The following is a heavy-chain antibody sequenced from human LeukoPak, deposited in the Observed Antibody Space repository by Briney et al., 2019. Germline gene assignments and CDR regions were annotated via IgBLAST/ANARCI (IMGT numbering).Heavy chain of an antibody. J-gene: IGHJ4*02. Sequence: ASVKVSCXASGYTFTSYDINWVRQASGQGLEWMGWMNADSGNTGYAQKFQGRVTMTRNTSISTAYMELSSLRSEDTAVYYCAINSYDSSGYTDYWGQGTLVTVSS. CDR1: GYTFTSYD. D-gene: IGHD3-22*01. CDR3: AINSYDSSGYTDY. V-gene: IGHV1-8*01. CDR2: MNADSGNT.